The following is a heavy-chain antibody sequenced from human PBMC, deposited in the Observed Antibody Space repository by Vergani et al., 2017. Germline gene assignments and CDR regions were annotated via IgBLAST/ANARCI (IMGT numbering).Heavy chain of an antibody. CDR1: GGSISSGDYY. D-gene: IGHD3-22*01. CDR3: ARVRRDDSSDYYYYYGMDV. V-gene: IGHV4-30-4*01. J-gene: IGHJ6*02. Sequence: QVQLQESGPGLVKPSQTLSLTCTVSGGSISSGDYYWSRIRQPPGKGLEWIGYIYYSGSTYYNPSFKSRVTISVDTSKNQFSLKLSSVTAADTTVYYCARVRRDDSSDYYYYYGMDVWGQGTTVTVSS. CDR2: IYYSGST.